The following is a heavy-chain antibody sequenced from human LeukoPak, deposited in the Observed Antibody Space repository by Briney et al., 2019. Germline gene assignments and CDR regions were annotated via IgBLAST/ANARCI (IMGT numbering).Heavy chain of an antibody. CDR1: GGSISSSSYY. CDR2: IYYSGST. V-gene: IGHV4-39*07. Sequence: SETLSLTCTVSGGSISSSSYYWGWLRQPPGKGLEWIGSIYYSGSTYYNPSLKSRVTISVDTSKNQFSLKLSSVTAADTAVYYCARAGPTYDFWSGYYLRYYYYYYMDVWGKGTTVTVSS. CDR3: ARAGPTYDFWSGYYLRYYYYYYMDV. D-gene: IGHD3-3*01. J-gene: IGHJ6*03.